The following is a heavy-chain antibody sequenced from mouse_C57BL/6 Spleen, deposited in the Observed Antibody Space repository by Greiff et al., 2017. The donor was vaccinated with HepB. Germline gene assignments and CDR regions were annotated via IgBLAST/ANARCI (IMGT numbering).Heavy chain of an antibody. CDR2: IYPGDGDT. J-gene: IGHJ2*01. V-gene: IGHV1-82*01. Sequence: QVQLQQSGPELVKPGASVKISCKASGYAFSSSWMNWVKQRPGKGLEWIGRIYPGDGDTNYNGKFKGKATLTADKSSSTAYMQLSSLTSEDSAVYFCAGITTVVATSSFDYWGQGTTLTVSS. CDR3: AGITTVVATSSFDY. D-gene: IGHD1-1*01. CDR1: GYAFSSSW.